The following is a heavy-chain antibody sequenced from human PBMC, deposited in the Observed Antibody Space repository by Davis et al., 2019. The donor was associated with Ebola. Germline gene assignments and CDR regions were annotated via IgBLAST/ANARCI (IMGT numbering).Heavy chain of an antibody. CDR2: ISSSSSYT. V-gene: IGHV3-11*06. CDR1: GFTFSDYY. J-gene: IGHJ4*02. Sequence: GESLKISCAASGFTFSDYYMSWIRQAPGKGLEWVSYISSSSSYTNYANSVKGRFTISRDNSKNTLYLQMGSLRAEDMAVYYCARSGYSYGYDYWGQGTLVTVSS. D-gene: IGHD5-18*01. CDR3: ARSGYSYGYDY.